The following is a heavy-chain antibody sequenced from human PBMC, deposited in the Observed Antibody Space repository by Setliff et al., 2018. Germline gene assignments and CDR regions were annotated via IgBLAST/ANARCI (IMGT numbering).Heavy chain of an antibody. D-gene: IGHD3-10*01. CDR3: ARASRFGTVKWRGDYYMDV. CDR1: GYTFTTYA. CDR2: INTNTGNP. V-gene: IGHV7-4-1*02. J-gene: IGHJ6*03. Sequence: ASVKVSCKASGYTFTTYAMGWMRQAPGQRLEWTGWINTNTGNPSYAQGFTGRFVFSLDTSVSTAYLQISSLKPEDTAVYYCARASRFGTVKWRGDYYMDVWGKGTTVTVSS.